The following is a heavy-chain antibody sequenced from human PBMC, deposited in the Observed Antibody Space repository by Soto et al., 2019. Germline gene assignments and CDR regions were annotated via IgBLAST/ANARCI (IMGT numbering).Heavy chain of an antibody. CDR1: GGSFSGYY. D-gene: IGHD2-2*02. CDR3: ARRLGAYIDY. V-gene: IGHV4-34*01. Sequence: PSETLSLTCAVYGGSFSGYYWSWIRQPPGKGLEWIGEINHSGSTNYNPSLKSRVTISVDTPKNQFSLKLSSVTAADTAVYYCARRLGAYIDYWGQGTLVTVSS. J-gene: IGHJ4*02. CDR2: INHSGST.